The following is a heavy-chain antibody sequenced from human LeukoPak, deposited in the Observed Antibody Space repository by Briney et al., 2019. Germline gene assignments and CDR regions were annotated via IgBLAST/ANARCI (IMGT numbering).Heavy chain of an antibody. Sequence: GGSLRLSCAASGFTFSSYSMNWVRQAPGKGLEWVSYISSSSSTIYYADSVKGRFTISRDNAKNSLYLQMNSLRAEDTAVYYCARDRPGITGTTLPDYWGQGTLVTVSS. D-gene: IGHD1-20*01. CDR2: ISSSSSTI. J-gene: IGHJ4*02. CDR3: ARDRPGITGTTLPDY. V-gene: IGHV3-48*04. CDR1: GFTFSSYS.